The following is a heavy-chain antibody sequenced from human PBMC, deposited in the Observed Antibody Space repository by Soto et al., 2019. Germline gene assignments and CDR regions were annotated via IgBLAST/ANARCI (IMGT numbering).Heavy chain of an antibody. J-gene: IGHJ4*02. CDR1: GYPFMSNW. D-gene: IGHD3-16*01. CDR3: ARLLDPWGEPHYFDS. Sequence: PVESLKISCQTAGYPFMSNWICWFRQVPVKGLEWVGIIYPGDSETRYGPSFQGQVTISADRSLNTAYLQWNSLQASDTAIYYCARLLDPWGEPHYFDSWGQGTMVTVSS. V-gene: IGHV5-51*01. CDR2: IYPGDSET.